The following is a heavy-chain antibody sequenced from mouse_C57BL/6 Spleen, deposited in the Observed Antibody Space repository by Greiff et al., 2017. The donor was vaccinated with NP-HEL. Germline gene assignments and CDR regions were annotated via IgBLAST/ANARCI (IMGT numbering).Heavy chain of an antibody. V-gene: IGHV5-9*01. J-gene: IGHJ3*01. CDR3: ARPYYDYEEGFAY. CDR1: GFTFSSYS. Sequence: EVKLVESGGGLVKPGGSLKLSCAASGFTFSSYSMSWVRQTPEKRLEWVATISGGGGNTYYPDSVKGRFNIARDNAKNTLYLQMSSLRAEDTDLYYCARPYYDYEEGFAYWGQGTLVTVSA. D-gene: IGHD2-4*01. CDR2: ISGGGGNT.